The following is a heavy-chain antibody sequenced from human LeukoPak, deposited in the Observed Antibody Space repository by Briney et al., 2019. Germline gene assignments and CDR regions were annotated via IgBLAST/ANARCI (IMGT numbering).Heavy chain of an antibody. D-gene: IGHD2-15*01. CDR2: FSSDGSVI. CDR3: ARVGRAGSHDQYLQH. Sequence: GGSLRLSCAASEFTFSNYAMNWVRQAPGKGLEWLSYFSSDGSVIHYADSVKGRFTISRDNAKSSLYLQMNSLRAEDTAVYYCARVGRAGSHDQYLQHWGQGTLVTVSS. CDR1: EFTFSNYA. J-gene: IGHJ1*01. V-gene: IGHV3-48*01.